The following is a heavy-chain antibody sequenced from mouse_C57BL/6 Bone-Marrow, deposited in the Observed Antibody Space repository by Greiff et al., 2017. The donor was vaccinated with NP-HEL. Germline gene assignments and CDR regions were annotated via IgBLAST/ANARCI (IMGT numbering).Heavy chain of an antibody. CDR3: ARYYSSYWYFDV. D-gene: IGHD2-5*01. V-gene: IGHV1-26*01. CDR2: INPNNGGT. Sequence: VQLQQSGPELVKPGASVKISCKASGYTFTDYYMNWVKQSHGKSLEWIGDINPNNGGTSYNQKFKGKATLTVDKSSSTAYMELRRLTSEDAAVYYCARYYSSYWYFDVWGTGTTVTVSS. CDR1: GYTFTDYY. J-gene: IGHJ1*03.